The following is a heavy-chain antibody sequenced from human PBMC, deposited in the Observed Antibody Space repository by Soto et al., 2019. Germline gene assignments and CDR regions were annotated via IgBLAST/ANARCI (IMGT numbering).Heavy chain of an antibody. Sequence: XGTLSLTCTVSGGSVSNSNYYWGWIRQSPGKGLEWIGSVYYRGRSYSKSSVKSRVTISVDTSKNQFSLNLNSVTASDTAVYYCVSQRTSVLTQAYFDYWGPGALVTVSS. D-gene: IGHD2-8*01. CDR1: GGSVSNSNYY. CDR2: VYYRGRS. V-gene: IGHV4-39*01. J-gene: IGHJ4*02. CDR3: VSQRTSVLTQAYFDY.